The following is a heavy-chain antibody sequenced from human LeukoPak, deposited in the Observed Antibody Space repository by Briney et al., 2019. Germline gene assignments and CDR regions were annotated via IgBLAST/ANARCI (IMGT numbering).Heavy chain of an antibody. D-gene: IGHD1-26*01. Sequence: PSETLSLTCAVYGGSFSGYNWSWIRRPPGKGPEWIGEINHSGSTNYNPSLKSRVTISVDTSKNQFSLKLSSVTAADTAVYYCASSTTEDYYYYYMDVWGKGTTVTVSS. V-gene: IGHV4-34*01. CDR3: ASSTTEDYYYYYMDV. CDR2: INHSGST. CDR1: GGSFSGYN. J-gene: IGHJ6*03.